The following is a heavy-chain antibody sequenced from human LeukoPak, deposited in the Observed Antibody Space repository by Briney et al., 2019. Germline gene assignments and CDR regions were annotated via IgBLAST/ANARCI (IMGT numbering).Heavy chain of an antibody. D-gene: IGHD3-9*01. CDR1: GFTFSSYA. CDR2: IRYDGSDA. CDR3: AKGYDILTLDY. J-gene: IGHJ4*02. Sequence: SGGSLRLSCAASGFTFSSYAMHWVRQAPGKGLEWVAFIRYDGSDAYYADSVKGRFTISRDNSKNTLYLQMNSLRPEDTALYYCAKGYDILTLDYWGQGTLVTVSS. V-gene: IGHV3-30*02.